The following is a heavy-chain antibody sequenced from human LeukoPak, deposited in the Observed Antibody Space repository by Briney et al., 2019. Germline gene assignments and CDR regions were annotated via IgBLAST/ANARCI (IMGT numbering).Heavy chain of an antibody. Sequence: QSGGSLRLSCAASGFTFNSYDMNWVRQAPGKGLEWVSYISSTSSTIYYADPVKGRFTISRDNAKNSLYLHMNSLRAEDTAVYYCARDLPWAAGTDHGAFNIWGQGTMVTVSS. CDR1: GFTFNSYD. V-gene: IGHV3-48*01. CDR3: ARDLPWAAGTDHGAFNI. J-gene: IGHJ3*02. CDR2: ISSTSSTI. D-gene: IGHD6-13*01.